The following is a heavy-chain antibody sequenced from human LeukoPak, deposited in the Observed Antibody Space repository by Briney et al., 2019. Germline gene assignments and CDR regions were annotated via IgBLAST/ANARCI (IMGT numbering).Heavy chain of an antibody. CDR2: ISSSGSTI. D-gene: IGHD3-22*01. CDR1: GFTFSDYY. J-gene: IGHJ4*02. CDR3: ARPSGGFYYYDSSPILDFDY. V-gene: IGHV3-11*01. Sequence: PGGSLRLSCAASGFTFSDYYMSWIRQAPGKGLEWVSYISSSGSTIYYADSVKGRFTISRDNAKNSLYLQMNSLRAEDTAVYYCARPSGGFYYYDSSPILDFDYWGQGTLVTVSS.